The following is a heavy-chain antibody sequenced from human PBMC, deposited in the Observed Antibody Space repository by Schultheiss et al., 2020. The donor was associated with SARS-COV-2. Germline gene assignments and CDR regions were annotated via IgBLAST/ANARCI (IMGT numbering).Heavy chain of an antibody. CDR1: GYTFTSYY. CDR3: AKRSHKWLRLADYYYYYGMDV. V-gene: IGHV1-2*04. D-gene: IGHD5-12*01. CDR2: INPNSGGT. Sequence: ASVKVSCKASGYTFTSYYMHWVRQAPGQGLEWMGWINPNSGGTNYAQKFQGWVTMTRDTSISTAYMELSRLRSDDTAVYYCAKRSHKWLRLADYYYYYGMDVWGQGTTVTVSS. J-gene: IGHJ6*02.